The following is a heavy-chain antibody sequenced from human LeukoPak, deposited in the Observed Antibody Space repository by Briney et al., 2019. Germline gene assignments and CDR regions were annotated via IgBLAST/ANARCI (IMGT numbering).Heavy chain of an antibody. CDR1: GGTFSSYA. CDR2: IIPIFGTA. CDR3: ARDRSESGGSCLDY. V-gene: IGHV1-69*13. J-gene: IGHJ4*02. Sequence: ASVKVSCKASGGTFSSYAISWVRQAPGQGLEWMGGIIPIFGTANYAQKFQGRVTITADESTSTAYMELSSLRSEDTAVYYCARDRSESGGSCLDYWGQGTLVTVPS. D-gene: IGHD2-15*01.